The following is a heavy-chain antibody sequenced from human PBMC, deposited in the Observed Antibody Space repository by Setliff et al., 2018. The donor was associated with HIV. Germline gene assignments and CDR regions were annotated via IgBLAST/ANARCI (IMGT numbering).Heavy chain of an antibody. V-gene: IGHV1-18*01. CDR1: GYMFIAYG. CDR2: ISVYNGNT. J-gene: IGHJ4*02. CDR3: ARVPRTGPLDY. Sequence: ASVKVSCKTSGYMFIAYGMSWVRRAPGQGLEWMGWISVYNGNTNYAEKFQGRVPMTTDTSTSTAYMDLRSLRADDTALYYCARVPRTGPLDYWGQGTLVTVSS.